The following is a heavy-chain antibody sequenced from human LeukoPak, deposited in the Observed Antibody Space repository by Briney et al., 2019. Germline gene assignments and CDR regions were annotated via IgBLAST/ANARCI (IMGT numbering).Heavy chain of an antibody. J-gene: IGHJ4*02. D-gene: IGHD4-23*01. CDR3: ARDEVVTVDY. CDR1: GFTFRSYS. CDR2: ISSSSSYI. Sequence: GGSLRLSCAASGFTFRSYSMNWVRQAPGKGLEWVSSISSSSSYIYYADSVKGRFTISRDNAKNSLYLQMNSLRAEDTAVYYCARDEVVTVDYWGQGTLVTVSS. V-gene: IGHV3-21*01.